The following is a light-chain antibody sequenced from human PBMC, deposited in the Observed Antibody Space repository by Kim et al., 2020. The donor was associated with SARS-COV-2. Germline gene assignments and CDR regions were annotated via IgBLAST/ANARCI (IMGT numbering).Light chain of an antibody. Sequence: DIQMTQSPSSLSASVGDRVTITCRASQDIRNYLGWYQQNPGRAPKRLIYAASSLQSGVPSRFSGSGSGTDFTLTISSVQPEDFATYFCLQSNTFPITFGQGTRLEIK. J-gene: IGKJ5*01. CDR3: LQSNTFPIT. CDR1: QDIRNY. V-gene: IGKV1-17*01. CDR2: AAS.